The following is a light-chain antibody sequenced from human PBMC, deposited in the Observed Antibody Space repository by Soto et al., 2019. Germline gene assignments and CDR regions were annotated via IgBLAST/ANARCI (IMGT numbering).Light chain of an antibody. Sequence: EIVLTQSPGTLSLSPGERATLSCRASQSISSSFLAWYQQKPGQAPNLLIYGASSRATGIPDRFSGSGSGTDFTLTISRLEPEDFAVYYCQQSDISPRTFGQGTKVEIK. CDR2: GAS. J-gene: IGKJ1*01. V-gene: IGKV3-20*01. CDR3: QQSDISPRT. CDR1: QSISSSF.